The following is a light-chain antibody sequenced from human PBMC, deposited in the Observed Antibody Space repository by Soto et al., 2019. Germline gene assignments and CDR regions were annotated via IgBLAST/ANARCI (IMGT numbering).Light chain of an antibody. CDR1: RSNFGKNF. CDR3: GSWDSRLSTVV. Sequence: QSVLTQPSSVSAAPGQTVTISCSGSRSNFGKNFVSWYQQLPGTAPKLLIYEDNKRLSGIPDRFSGSKSGTSATLGVTGLQTGDEADYYCGSWDSRLSTVVFGGGTQLTVL. V-gene: IGLV1-51*01. J-gene: IGLJ2*01. CDR2: EDN.